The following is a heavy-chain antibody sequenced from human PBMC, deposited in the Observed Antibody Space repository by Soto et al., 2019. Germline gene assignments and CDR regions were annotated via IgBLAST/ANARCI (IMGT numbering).Heavy chain of an antibody. Sequence: QVQLQESGPGLVKPSETLSLTCTVSGGSISSYYLSWIRQPPGKGLEWIGYIYYSGSTNYNPSLKSRVTISVDTSKNQCSLKLSSVTAADTAVYYCARGLDQTLVPFDYWGQGTLVTVSS. CDR2: IYYSGST. V-gene: IGHV4-59*01. D-gene: IGHD3-10*01. CDR3: ARGLDQTLVPFDY. CDR1: GGSISSYY. J-gene: IGHJ4*02.